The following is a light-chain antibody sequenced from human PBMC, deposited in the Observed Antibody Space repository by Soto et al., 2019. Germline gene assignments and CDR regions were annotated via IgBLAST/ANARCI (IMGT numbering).Light chain of an antibody. J-gene: IGLJ2*01. V-gene: IGLV2-8*01. CDR1: SSDVGGYNY. CDR2: EVA. Sequence: QSALTQPPSASGSPGQSVTISCTGTSSDVGGYNYVSWYQQHPGKAPKLMIYEVAKRPSGVPDRFSGSKSGNTASLTVSGLRTEDEADYYCSSYAGNNNLVFGGGTKLTVL. CDR3: SSYAGNNNLV.